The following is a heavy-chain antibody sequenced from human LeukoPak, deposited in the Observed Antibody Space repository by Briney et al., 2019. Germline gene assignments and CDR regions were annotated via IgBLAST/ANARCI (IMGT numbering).Heavy chain of an antibody. CDR2: INPNSGGT. CDR1: GYTFTGYY. D-gene: IGHD2-15*01. J-gene: IGHJ4*02. Sequence: GASVKVSCKASGYTFTGYYMHWVRQAPGQGLEWMGWINPNSGGTNYAQKFQGRVTMTRDTSISTAYMELSRLRSDDTAVYYCARDSVVAANTGGYYFDYWGQGTLVTVSS. V-gene: IGHV1-2*02. CDR3: ARDSVVAANTGGYYFDY.